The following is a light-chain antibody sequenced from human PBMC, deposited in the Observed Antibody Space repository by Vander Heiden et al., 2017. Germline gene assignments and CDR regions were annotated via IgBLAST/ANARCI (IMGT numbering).Light chain of an antibody. CDR3: QQADSSPHT. Sequence: VLTQSPGTLSLSPGERATLSCRASQSVSISYLAWYQKKPGQAPRLLIYGTSSRATSIPDRFSGSGSGTDFTLTISRLEPEDIAVYYCQQADSSPHTFGQGTRLEIK. CDR1: QSVSISY. J-gene: IGKJ2*01. CDR2: GTS. V-gene: IGKV3-20*01.